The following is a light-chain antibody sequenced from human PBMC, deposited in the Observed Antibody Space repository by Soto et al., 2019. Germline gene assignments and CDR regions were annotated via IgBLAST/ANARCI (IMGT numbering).Light chain of an antibody. CDR1: QSISSR. CDR2: KAS. J-gene: IGKJ1*01. CDR3: QHYNSYSEE. Sequence: DIQMTQSPSTLSASVGDRVTITCRASQSISSRLAWYQQKPGKAPKLLIYKASTLKSGVPSRFSGSGSGTEFTLTISSLQPDDFATYYCQHYNSYSEEFGQGTKVDIK. V-gene: IGKV1-5*03.